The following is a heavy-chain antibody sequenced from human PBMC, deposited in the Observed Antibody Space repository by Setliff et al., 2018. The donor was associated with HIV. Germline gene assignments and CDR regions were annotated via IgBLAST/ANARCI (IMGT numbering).Heavy chain of an antibody. CDR3: ARPMTGDDDAFDI. CDR2: IYYSGST. D-gene: IGHD3-9*01. Sequence: PSETLSLTCTVSGGSISSSSYYWGWIRQPPGKGLEWIGSIYYSGSTYYNPSLKSRVTISVDTSKNQFSLKLSSVTAADTAVYYCARPMTGDDDAFDIWGQGTMVTVSS. J-gene: IGHJ3*02. V-gene: IGHV4-39*01. CDR1: GGSISSSSYY.